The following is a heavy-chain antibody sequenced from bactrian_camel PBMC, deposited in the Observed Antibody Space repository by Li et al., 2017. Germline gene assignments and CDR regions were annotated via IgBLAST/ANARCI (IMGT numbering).Heavy chain of an antibody. D-gene: IGHD8*01. CDR1: GLKFADSE. J-gene: IGHJ4*01. Sequence: HVQLVESGGGSVQAGQSLRLSCRASGLKFADSEMAWYRQAPGNDCELVSSVTRGGKKEYLESVKGRFTLSRDTAAGTVSLQMDNLVVEDTATYLCAADCPPVVGWDRLEYWGQGTQVTVS. CDR2: VTRGGKK. V-gene: IGHV3S55*01. CDR3: AADCPPVVGWDRLEY.